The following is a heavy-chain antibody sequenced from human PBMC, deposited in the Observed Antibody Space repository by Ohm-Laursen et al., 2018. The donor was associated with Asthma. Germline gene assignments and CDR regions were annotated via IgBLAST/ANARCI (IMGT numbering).Heavy chain of an antibody. CDR1: GGYIYNHW. V-gene: IGHV4-4*02. D-gene: IGHD6-19*01. CDR2: ISHSGAA. CDR3: ARSIGWYSLDL. J-gene: IGHJ4*02. Sequence: SETLSLTCALSGGYIYNHWWSWVRQPPGKGLEWIAEISHSGAASFNPSLTSRVTISLDKSKTHFSLELTSVTAADTAVYYCARSIGWYSLDLWVQGTLVTVSS.